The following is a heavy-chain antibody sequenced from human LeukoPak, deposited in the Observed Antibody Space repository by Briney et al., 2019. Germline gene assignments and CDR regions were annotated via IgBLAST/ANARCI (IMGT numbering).Heavy chain of an antibody. J-gene: IGHJ6*02. Sequence: GGSLRLSCAASGFSFSSHWMSWVRQAPGRGLEWLANIKQDESEKYYADSAEGRFTISRDNAKNSVYLKMNSLRAEDSAVYYCARGLIAAAATGYYYSYGMDVWGQGTTVTVSS. D-gene: IGHD6-13*01. CDR1: GFSFSSHW. V-gene: IGHV3-7*04. CDR3: ARGLIAAAATGYYYSYGMDV. CDR2: IKQDESEK.